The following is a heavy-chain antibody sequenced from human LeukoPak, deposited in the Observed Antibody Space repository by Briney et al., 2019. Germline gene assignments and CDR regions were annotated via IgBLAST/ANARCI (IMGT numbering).Heavy chain of an antibody. CDR1: GFTFSNYG. CDR3: ARDFKSGYVDS. V-gene: IGHV3-33*01. Sequence: PGGSLRLSCAASGFTFSNYGMHWVRQAPGKGLGWVAVIYDDGSKEYFADSVKGRFTISRDNSKNTVVLQMNSLRGEDTAVYYCARDFKSGYVDSWGQGTLVTVSS. CDR2: IYDDGSKE. J-gene: IGHJ4*02. D-gene: IGHD3-3*01.